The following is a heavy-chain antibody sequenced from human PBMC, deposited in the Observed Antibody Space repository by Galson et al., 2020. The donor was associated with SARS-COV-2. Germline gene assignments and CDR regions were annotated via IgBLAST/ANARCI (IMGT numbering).Heavy chain of an antibody. J-gene: IGHJ4*02. CDR2: ISYDGSNK. Sequence: GGSLRLSCAASGFTFSSYDMHWVRQAPGKGLEWVAVISYDGSNKYYADSVKGRFTISRDNSKNTLYLQMNSLRAEDPAVYYCAKGMAGIITGPFDYWGQGTLVTVSS. V-gene: IGHV3-30*18. D-gene: IGHD3-10*01. CDR3: AKGMAGIITGPFDY. CDR1: GFTFSSYD.